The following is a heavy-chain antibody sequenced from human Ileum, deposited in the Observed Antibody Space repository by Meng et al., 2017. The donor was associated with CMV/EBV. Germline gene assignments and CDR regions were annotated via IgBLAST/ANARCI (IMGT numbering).Heavy chain of an antibody. CDR2: ISSSGSTI. V-gene: IGHV3-48*03. CDR3: ARKNNFDH. J-gene: IGHJ4*02. CDR1: GFSFSNYE. Sequence: GESLKISCEASGFSFSNYEMHWVRQAPGKGLEWVSYISSSGSTIYYADSVKGRFTVSRDNAKNSLYLQMNSLRVEDTALYYCARKNNFDHWGQGTQVTVSS.